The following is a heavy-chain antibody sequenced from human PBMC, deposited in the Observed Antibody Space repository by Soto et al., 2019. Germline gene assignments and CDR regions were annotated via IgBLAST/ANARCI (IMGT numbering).Heavy chain of an antibody. Sequence: GGSLRLSCAASGFTFSRYGMHWVRQAPGKGLEWVAVISYDGSNKYYADSVKGRFTISRDNSKNTLYLQMNSLRAEDTAVYYCAKDQSSYLYYYYGMDISGQGTTVT. V-gene: IGHV3-30*18. J-gene: IGHJ6*02. CDR2: ISYDGSNK. CDR1: GFTFSRYG. CDR3: AKDQSSYLYYYYGMDI.